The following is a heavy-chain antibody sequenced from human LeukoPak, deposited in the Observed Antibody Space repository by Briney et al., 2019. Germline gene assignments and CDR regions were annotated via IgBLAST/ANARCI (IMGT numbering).Heavy chain of an antibody. CDR3: ARDWTGPRDY. J-gene: IGHJ4*02. Sequence: KAGGSLRLSCAASAFNFSTYSMTWVRQAPGKGLEWVSSISSTSSYIYYADSVKGRFTISRDNAKNSLYLQMNSLRAEDTAVYYCARDWTGPRDYWGQGTLVTVSS. CDR1: AFNFSTYS. CDR2: ISSTSSYI. D-gene: IGHD3/OR15-3a*01. V-gene: IGHV3-21*01.